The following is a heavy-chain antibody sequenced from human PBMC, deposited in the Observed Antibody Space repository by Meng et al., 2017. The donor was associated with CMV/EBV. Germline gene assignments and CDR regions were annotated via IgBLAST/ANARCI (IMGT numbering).Heavy chain of an antibody. CDR1: GFTVSSNE. V-gene: IGHV3-48*03. CDR2: SDGATTI. D-gene: IGHD3-22*01. CDR3: ARKGSGYYYYYYAMDV. J-gene: IGHJ6*02. Sequence: GESLKISCAASGFTVSSNEMNWVRQAPGKGLEWVSYSDGATTIYYADSVKGRFTISRDNAKNSLYLQMNSLRAEDTAVYYCARKGSGYYYYYYAMDVWGQGTTVTVSS.